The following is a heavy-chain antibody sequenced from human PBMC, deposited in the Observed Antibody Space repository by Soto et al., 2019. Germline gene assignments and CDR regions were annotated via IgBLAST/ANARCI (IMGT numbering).Heavy chain of an antibody. CDR3: AKAPPSYYYYYYMDV. V-gene: IGHV3-30*18. CDR1: GFTFSSYG. Sequence: GGSLRLSCAASGFTFSSYGMHWVRQAPGKGLEWVAVISYDGSNKYYADSVKGRFTISRDNSKNTLYLQMNSLRAEDTAVYYCAKAPPSYYYYYYMDVWGKGTTVTVSS. J-gene: IGHJ6*03. CDR2: ISYDGSNK.